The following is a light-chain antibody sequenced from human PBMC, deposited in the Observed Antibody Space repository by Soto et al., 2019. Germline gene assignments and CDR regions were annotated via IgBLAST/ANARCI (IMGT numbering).Light chain of an antibody. CDR1: QDIGNF. Sequence: DIQMTQSPSSLSAFVGDRVTITCRASQDIGNFLAWYQQKPGKVPKLLIYAASTLQSGVPSRFSGSGSGTDFTLTSSSLQPEDVATYYCQKCKVAPFTFGGGTKVEIK. J-gene: IGKJ4*01. V-gene: IGKV1-27*01. CDR3: QKCKVAPFT. CDR2: AAS.